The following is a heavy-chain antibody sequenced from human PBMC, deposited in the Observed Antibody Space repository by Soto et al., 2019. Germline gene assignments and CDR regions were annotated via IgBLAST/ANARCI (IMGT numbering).Heavy chain of an antibody. CDR3: ARGSIFGAEESPKYYYGLDV. J-gene: IGHJ6*02. D-gene: IGHD3-10*01. V-gene: IGHV1-18*01. CDR1: GSTFRAYD. CDR2: ISGYNGNT. Sequence: SGKFPCKASGSTFRAYDITWVRKAPGQELGGLAWISGYNGNTKKAETLTGRVSTTKDASTSTAYMELTSLRCDDTAVYYCARGSIFGAEESPKYYYGLDVWGQGTTVTVSS.